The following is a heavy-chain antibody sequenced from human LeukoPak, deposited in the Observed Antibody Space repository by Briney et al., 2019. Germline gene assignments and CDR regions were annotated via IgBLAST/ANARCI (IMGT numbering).Heavy chain of an antibody. V-gene: IGHV5-51*01. CDR3: ARREGLEMATIGGTFDY. CDR2: IYPGDSGT. Sequence: GESLKISCKGSGYSFTSYWIGWVRQMPGKGLEWMGIIYPGDSGTRYSPSFQGQVTISADKSISTAYLQWSSLKASDTAMYYCARREGLEMATIGGTFDYWGQGTLVTVSS. CDR1: GYSFTSYW. D-gene: IGHD5-24*01. J-gene: IGHJ4*02.